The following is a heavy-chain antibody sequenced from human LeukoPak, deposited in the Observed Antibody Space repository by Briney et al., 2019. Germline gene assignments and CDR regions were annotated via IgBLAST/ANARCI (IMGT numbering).Heavy chain of an antibody. V-gene: IGHV1-2*04. J-gene: IGHJ6*04. CDR1: GYTFTGHY. Sequence: ASVKVSCKASGYTFTGHYMHWVRQAPGQGLEWMGWINPNSGGTNYAQKFQGWVTMTRDTSISTAYMELSRLRSDDTAVYYCARSIIVVVPADDYGMDVWGKGTTVTVSS. D-gene: IGHD2-2*01. CDR3: ARSIIVVVPADDYGMDV. CDR2: INPNSGGT.